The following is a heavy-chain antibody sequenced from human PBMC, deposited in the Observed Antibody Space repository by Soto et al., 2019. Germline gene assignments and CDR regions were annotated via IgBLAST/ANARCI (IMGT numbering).Heavy chain of an antibody. CDR1: GFTFSSYG. V-gene: IGHV3-33*01. CDR3: ARDPTYYDFWSGYYLFEY. CDR2: IWYDGSNK. J-gene: IGHJ4*02. Sequence: PGGSLRLSCAASGFTFSSYGMHWVRQAPGKGLEWVAVIWYDGSNKYYADSVKGRFTISRDNSKNTLYLQMNSLRAEDTAVYYCARDPTYYDFWSGYYLFEYWGQGTLVTVSS. D-gene: IGHD3-3*01.